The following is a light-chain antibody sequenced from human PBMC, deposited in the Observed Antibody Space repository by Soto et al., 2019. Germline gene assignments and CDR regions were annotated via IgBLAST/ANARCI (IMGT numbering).Light chain of an antibody. J-gene: IGLJ1*01. Sequence: QSVLTQPPSASGTPGQRVAISCSGSSSNIGSNTVNWYQQLPGTAPKVLIYSNNQRPSGVPDRFSGSKSGTSASLAISGPQSEDQADYYCAAWDNGLNGFWVFGTGTKVT. CDR2: SNN. V-gene: IGLV1-44*01. CDR3: AAWDNGLNGFWV. CDR1: SSNIGSNT.